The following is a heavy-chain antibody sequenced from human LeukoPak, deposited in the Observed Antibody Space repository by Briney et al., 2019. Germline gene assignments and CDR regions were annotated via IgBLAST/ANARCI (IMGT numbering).Heavy chain of an antibody. Sequence: GGSLRLSCAASGFTFSSYSMNWVRQAPGKGLEWVSSISSSSYIYYADSVKGRFTISRDNAKNSLYLQMNSLRAEDTAVYYCARDIYYDSSGYYGSVYWGQGTLVTVSS. D-gene: IGHD3-22*01. CDR1: GFTFSSYS. J-gene: IGHJ4*02. CDR2: ISSSSYI. V-gene: IGHV3-21*01. CDR3: ARDIYYDSSGYYGSVY.